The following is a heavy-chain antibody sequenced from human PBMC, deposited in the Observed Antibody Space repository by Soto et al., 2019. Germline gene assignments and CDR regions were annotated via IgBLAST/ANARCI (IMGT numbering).Heavy chain of an antibody. Sequence: GGSLRLSCAASGFTFSSYAMSWVRQAPGKGLEWVSAISGSGGSTYYADSVKGRFTISRDNSKNTLYLQMNSLRAEDTAVYYCAKPPARVLGVISYFDYWGQGTLVTVSS. CDR2: ISGSGGST. CDR1: GFTFSSYA. CDR3: AKPPARVLGVISYFDY. D-gene: IGHD3-10*01. V-gene: IGHV3-23*01. J-gene: IGHJ4*02.